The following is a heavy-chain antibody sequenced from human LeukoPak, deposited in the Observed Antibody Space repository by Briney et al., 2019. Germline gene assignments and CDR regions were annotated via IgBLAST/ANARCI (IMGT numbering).Heavy chain of an antibody. CDR3: ARDGRVVAATYYYYYGMDV. V-gene: IGHV1-8*01. J-gene: IGHJ6*02. D-gene: IGHD2-15*01. CDR2: MNPNSGNT. CDR1: GYTFTNYD. Sequence: VSVKVSCKASGYTFTNYDINWVRQATGQGLEWMGWMNPNSGNTGYAQKFQGRVTMTRNTSISTAYMELSSLRSEDTAVYYCARDGRVVAATYYYYYGMDVWGQGTTATVSS.